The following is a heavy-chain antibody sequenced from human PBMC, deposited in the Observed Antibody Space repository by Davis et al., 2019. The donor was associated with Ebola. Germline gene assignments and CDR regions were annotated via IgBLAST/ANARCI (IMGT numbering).Heavy chain of an antibody. CDR1: SDPFSNADHFGANNNY. CDR2: IYYSGST. D-gene: IGHD4-17*01. Sequence: MPSETLSLTCTVSSDPFSNADHFGANNNYWAWIRQSPGKGLEWIGYIYYSGSTNYNPSLKSRVTISVDTSKNQFSLKLSSVTAADTAVYYCARQTTGFDPWGQGTLVTVSS. J-gene: IGHJ5*02. CDR3: ARQTTGFDP. V-gene: IGHV4-61*01.